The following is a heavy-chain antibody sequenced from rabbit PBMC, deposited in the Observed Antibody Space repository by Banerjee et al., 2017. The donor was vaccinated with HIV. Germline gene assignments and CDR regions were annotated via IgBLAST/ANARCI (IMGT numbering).Heavy chain of an antibody. CDR3: TRLGL. V-gene: IGHV1S40*01. D-gene: IGHD6-1*01. CDR2: IYGDISGST. Sequence: QSLEESGGDLVKPGASLTLTCTASGFSFNSSYYMCWARQAPGKGLEWIGCIYGDISGSTYYASWAKGRFTISKTSSTTVTLQMTSLTAADTATYFCTRLGLWGQGTLVTVS. CDR1: GFSFNSSYY. J-gene: IGHJ3*01.